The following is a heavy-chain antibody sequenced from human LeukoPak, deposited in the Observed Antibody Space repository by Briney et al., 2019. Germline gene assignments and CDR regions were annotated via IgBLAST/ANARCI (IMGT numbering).Heavy chain of an antibody. CDR3: ARVAGRWLQTGYYFDY. D-gene: IGHD5-24*01. V-gene: IGHV4-34*01. Sequence: SETLSLTCAVYGGSFSGYYWSWIRQPPGKGLEWIGEINHSGSTNYNPSLKSRVTISVDTSKSQFSLKLSSVTAADTAVYYCARVAGRWLQTGYYFDYWGQGTLVTVSS. CDR1: GGSFSGYY. CDR2: INHSGST. J-gene: IGHJ4*02.